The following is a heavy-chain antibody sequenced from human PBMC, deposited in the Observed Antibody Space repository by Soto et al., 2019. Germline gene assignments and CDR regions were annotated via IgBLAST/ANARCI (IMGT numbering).Heavy chain of an antibody. CDR2: INPDNGNT. Sequence: ASVKVSCKXSGYTFTRYTMNWVRQAPGQRLEWMGWINPDNGNTKSSQKFQDRVIITRDTSASTAYMDLSSLRSEDTAVYYCARGIATGQLDPWGQGALVTVSS. J-gene: IGHJ5*02. V-gene: IGHV1-3*01. D-gene: IGHD2-15*01. CDR1: GYTFTRYT. CDR3: ARGIATGQLDP.